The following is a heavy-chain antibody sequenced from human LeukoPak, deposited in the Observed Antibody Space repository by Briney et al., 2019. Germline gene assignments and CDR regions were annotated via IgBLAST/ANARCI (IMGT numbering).Heavy chain of an antibody. Sequence: PSETLSLTCTVSGGPISGYFWSWIRQPPGKGLEWIGYIHNSGSINYNPSLKSRVTISQDTSKNQFSLKLSSVTAADTAVYFCARDVVGAIAFDIWGQGTMVTVSS. D-gene: IGHD1-26*01. CDR1: GGPISGYF. CDR2: IHNSGSI. CDR3: ARDVVGAIAFDI. V-gene: IGHV4-59*01. J-gene: IGHJ3*02.